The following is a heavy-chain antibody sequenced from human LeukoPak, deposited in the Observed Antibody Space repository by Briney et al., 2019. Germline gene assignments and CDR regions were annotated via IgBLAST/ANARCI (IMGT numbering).Heavy chain of an antibody. CDR3: ARSPPSYDYSDY. V-gene: IGHV1-18*01. CDR1: GYTFTSYG. CDR2: ISGYNVNT. J-gene: IGHJ4*02. Sequence: ASVKVSCKASGYTFTSYGISWVRQAPGQGLEWLEWISGYNVNTNYAQRLQGRVRLTTDRSTCTAYTELRSLRSDDTAGYYCARSPPSYDYSDYWGQGTLVTVSS. D-gene: IGHD4-11*01.